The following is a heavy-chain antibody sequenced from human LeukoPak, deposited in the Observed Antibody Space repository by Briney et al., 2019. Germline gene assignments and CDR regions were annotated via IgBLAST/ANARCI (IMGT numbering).Heavy chain of an antibody. Sequence: GGSLRLSCAASGFTFSNYWMSWVRQAPGKELEWVANIKEDGSEKYYVDSVKGRFTISRDNAKNSVYLQMNSLRAEESAVYYCARGSGWCDYWGQGTLVTVSS. J-gene: IGHJ4*02. V-gene: IGHV3-7*01. CDR1: GFTFSNYW. CDR2: IKEDGSEK. D-gene: IGHD2-8*01. CDR3: ARGSGWCDY.